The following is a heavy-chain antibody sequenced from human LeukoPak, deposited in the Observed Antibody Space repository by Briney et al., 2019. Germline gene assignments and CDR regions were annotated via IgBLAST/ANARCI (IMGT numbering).Heavy chain of an antibody. CDR2: MNPNSGNT. D-gene: IGHD3-10*01. J-gene: IGHJ6*02. CDR3: ARGGTLVQGVTILYGMDV. CDR1: GYSFSTFD. V-gene: IGHV1-8*01. Sequence: ASVKVSCKTSGYSFSTFDINWVRQATGQGLEWMGWMNPNSGNTNYAQKFQGRLTMTRDTSISTAYVELGSLRSEDTAVYYCARGGTLVQGVTILYGMDVWGQGTTVTVSS.